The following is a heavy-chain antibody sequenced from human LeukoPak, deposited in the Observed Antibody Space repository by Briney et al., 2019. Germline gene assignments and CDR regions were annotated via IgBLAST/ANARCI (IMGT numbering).Heavy chain of an antibody. D-gene: IGHD4-17*01. CDR3: ARFGYGDYDWYYYYTDD. Sequence: SETLSLSCIVSGDSVTSYYWSWIRQPPGKGLEWIGYIYSENTNYNPSLKIRVTISLATSKTQFSLSLHSVTAADTAVYYCARFGYGDYDWYYYYTDDWGKGTTVTVSS. J-gene: IGHJ6*03. V-gene: IGHV4-59*02. CDR2: IYSENT. CDR1: GDSVTSYY.